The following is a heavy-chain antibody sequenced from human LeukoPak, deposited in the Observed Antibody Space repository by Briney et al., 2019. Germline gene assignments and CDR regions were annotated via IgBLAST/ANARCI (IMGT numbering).Heavy chain of an antibody. J-gene: IGHJ4*02. V-gene: IGHV1-69*13. CDR2: IIPIFGTA. D-gene: IGHD4-17*01. CDR3: EATTVTYDY. Sequence: ASVKVSCEASGGTFSSYAISWVRQTPGQGLEWMGGIIPIFGTANYAQKFQGRVTITADESTSTAYMELSSLRSEDTAVYYCEATTVTYDYWGQGTLVTVSS. CDR1: GGTFSSYA.